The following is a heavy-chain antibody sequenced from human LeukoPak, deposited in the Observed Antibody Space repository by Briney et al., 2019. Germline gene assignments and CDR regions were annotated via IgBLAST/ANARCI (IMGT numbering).Heavy chain of an antibody. CDR2: IYTSGSI. CDR3: ARHGGGSSSWYSVGY. J-gene: IGHJ4*02. CDR1: GGSISGYY. D-gene: IGHD6-13*01. Sequence: SETLSLTCTVSGGSISGYYWSWIRQPPGKGREWIGVIYTSGSINYNPSLKSRVTLSVDTSTNQSSLKLSSVPAADTAVYYCARHGGGSSSWYSVGYWGQGTLVTVSS. V-gene: IGHV4-4*09.